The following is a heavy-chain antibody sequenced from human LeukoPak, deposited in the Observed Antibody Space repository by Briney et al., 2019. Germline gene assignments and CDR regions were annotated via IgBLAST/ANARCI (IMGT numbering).Heavy chain of an antibody. CDR2: IYYSVST. CDR3: ARAVAYGIDTGYFDY. Sequence: NPSQTLSLTCTVSGVSLSSYYCSWIRQPPGKGLEWVGYIYYSVSTNYNPAHKSQVTISVDTSKNQFSLNLNSVTAADTAVYYCARAVAYGIDTGYFDYWGQGTLVTVSS. J-gene: IGHJ4*02. V-gene: IGHV4-59*01. D-gene: IGHD2-8*02. CDR1: GVSLSSYY.